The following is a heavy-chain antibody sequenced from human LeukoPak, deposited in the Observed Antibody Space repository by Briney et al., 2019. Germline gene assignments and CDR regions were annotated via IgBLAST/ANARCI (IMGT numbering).Heavy chain of an antibody. CDR3: ASSGSPAQGYYYYMDV. Sequence: SETLSLTCAVYGGSFSGYYWSWIRQPPGKGLEWIGEINHSGSTNYNPSLKSRVTISVDTSKNQFSLKLSSVTAADTAVYYCASSGSPAQGYYYYMDVWGKGTTVTVSS. J-gene: IGHJ6*03. V-gene: IGHV4-34*01. D-gene: IGHD1-26*01. CDR2: INHSGST. CDR1: GGSFSGYY.